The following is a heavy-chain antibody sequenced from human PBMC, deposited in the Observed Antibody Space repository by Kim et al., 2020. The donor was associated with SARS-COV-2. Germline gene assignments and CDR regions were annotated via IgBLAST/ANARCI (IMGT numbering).Heavy chain of an antibody. CDR1: GFTVNRNY. D-gene: IGHD6-13*01. V-gene: IGHV3-53*01. CDR3: AREIVDSTWPHYAMDV. J-gene: IGHJ6*02. CDR2: FNSGGGT. Sequence: GGSLRLSCAASGFTVNRNYMTWVRQAPGKGLEWVSVFNSGGGTYYADSVKGRFSISRDNSKNTVYLQMNSLRAEDTAVYYWAREIVDSTWPHYAMDVWGQGTPVTVSS.